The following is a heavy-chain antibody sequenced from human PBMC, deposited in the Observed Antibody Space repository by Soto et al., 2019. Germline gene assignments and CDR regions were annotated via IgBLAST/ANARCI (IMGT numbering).Heavy chain of an antibody. CDR1: GDSISSGDYY. J-gene: IGHJ4*02. CDR2: IYYSGNT. CDR3: ARDKITGLFDY. D-gene: IGHD2-8*02. Sequence: SETLSLTCTVSGDSISSGDYYWSWIRQPPGKGLKWIGCIYYSGNTYYNPSLKRRFSISVDTSKNQFSLQLTSVTVADTAVYYCARDKITGLFDYWGQGTLVTVSS. V-gene: IGHV4-30-4*01.